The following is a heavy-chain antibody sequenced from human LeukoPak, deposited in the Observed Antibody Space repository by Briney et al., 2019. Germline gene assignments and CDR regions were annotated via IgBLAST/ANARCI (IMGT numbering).Heavy chain of an antibody. CDR1: GGTFSSYA. J-gene: IGHJ3*02. Sequence: ASVKVSCKASGGTFSSYAISWVRQAPGQGLEWMGRIIPILGIANYAQKFQGRVTITADKSTSTAYMELSSLRSEDTAVYYCVTGGRSNYYDSSGYYAYDAFDIWGQGTMVTVSS. V-gene: IGHV1-69*04. D-gene: IGHD3-22*01. CDR2: IIPILGIA. CDR3: VTGGRSNYYDSSGYYAYDAFDI.